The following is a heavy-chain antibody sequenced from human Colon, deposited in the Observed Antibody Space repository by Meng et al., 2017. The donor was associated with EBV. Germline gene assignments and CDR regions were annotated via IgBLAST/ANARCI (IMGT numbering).Heavy chain of an antibody. CDR2: ISSSGTTI. CDR3: AGSKRAALGY. Sequence: QLQLVETGVXVVKPGWSLRFSCAASGFTFSDYYMSWIRQAPGKGLERVSYISSSGTTIYYADSVKGRITISRDNAKTSLYLQMNSLRAEDTAVYYCAGSKRAALGYWGQGTLVTVSS. D-gene: IGHD6-6*01. V-gene: IGHV3-11*01. J-gene: IGHJ4*02. CDR1: GFTFSDYY.